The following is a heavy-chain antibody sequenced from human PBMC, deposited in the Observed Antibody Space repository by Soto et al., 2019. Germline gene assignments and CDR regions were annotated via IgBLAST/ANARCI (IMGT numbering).Heavy chain of an antibody. V-gene: IGHV3-48*02. D-gene: IGHD3-3*02. J-gene: IGHJ4*02. Sequence: GGSLRLSCAASGFTFSSYSMNWVRQAPGKGLEWVSYISSSSSTIYYADSVKGRFTISRDNAKNSLYLQMNSLRDEDTAVYYCARSFLEWFPMSYFDYWGQGTLVTVSS. CDR1: GFTFSSYS. CDR2: ISSSSSTI. CDR3: ARSFLEWFPMSYFDY.